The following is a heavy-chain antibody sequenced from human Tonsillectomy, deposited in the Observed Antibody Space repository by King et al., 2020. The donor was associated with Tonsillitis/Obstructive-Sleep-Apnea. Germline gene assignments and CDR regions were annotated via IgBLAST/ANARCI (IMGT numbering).Heavy chain of an antibody. J-gene: IGHJ3*02. V-gene: IGHV4-59*08. Sequence: VQLQESGPGLVKPSETPSLTCTVSGGSISSYYWSWIRQPPGKGLEWIGYIYYSGSTNYNHSLKSRVTISVDTSKNQFSLKLSSVTAADTAVYYCARHGPERGSAWDYGDYVDAFDIWGQGTMVTVSS. CDR2: IYYSGST. D-gene: IGHD4-17*01. CDR1: GGSISSYY. CDR3: ARHGPERGSAWDYGDYVDAFDI.